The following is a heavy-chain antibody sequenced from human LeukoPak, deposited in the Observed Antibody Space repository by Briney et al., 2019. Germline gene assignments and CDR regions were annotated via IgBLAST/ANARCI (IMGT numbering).Heavy chain of an antibody. Sequence: ASVKVSCKASGGTFSSYAISWVRQAPGQGLEWMGGIIPNSGGTNYAQKFQGRVTMTRDTSISTAYMELSRLRSDDTAVYYCARGESRDIVVVPAAMLWGSRGFDYWGQGTLVTVSS. J-gene: IGHJ4*02. D-gene: IGHD2-2*01. CDR2: IIPNSGGT. CDR3: ARGESRDIVVVPAAMLWGSRGFDY. V-gene: IGHV1-2*02. CDR1: GGTFSSYA.